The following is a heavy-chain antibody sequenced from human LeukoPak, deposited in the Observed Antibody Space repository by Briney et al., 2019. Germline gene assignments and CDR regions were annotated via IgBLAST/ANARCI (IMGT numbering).Heavy chain of an antibody. V-gene: IGHV1-2*02. Sequence: ASVKVSCTASGYTFTGYYMHWVRQAPGQGLEWMGWINPNSGGTNYAQKFQGRVTMTRDTSISTAYMELSRLRSDDTAVYYCARAIMITFGGVIVDDYWGQGTLVTVSS. CDR1: GYTFTGYY. D-gene: IGHD3-16*02. CDR3: ARAIMITFGGVIVDDY. J-gene: IGHJ4*02. CDR2: INPNSGGT.